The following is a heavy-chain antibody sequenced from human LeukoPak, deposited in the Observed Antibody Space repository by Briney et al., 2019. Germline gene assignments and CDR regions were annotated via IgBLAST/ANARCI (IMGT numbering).Heavy chain of an antibody. Sequence: GGSLRLSCAASGFTFSSYAMHWVRQAPGKGLEYVSAISSNGGSTYYANSVKGRFTISRDNSKNTLYLQVNSLRAEDTAVYYCAKDLKRGQLGTYDAFDIWGQGTMVTVSS. V-gene: IGHV3-64*01. CDR1: GFTFSSYA. CDR2: ISSNGGST. D-gene: IGHD7-27*01. CDR3: AKDLKRGQLGTYDAFDI. J-gene: IGHJ3*02.